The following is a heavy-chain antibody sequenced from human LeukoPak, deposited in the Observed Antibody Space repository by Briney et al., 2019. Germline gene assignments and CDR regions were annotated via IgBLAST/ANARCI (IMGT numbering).Heavy chain of an antibody. CDR3: ARGSRGGGDFDY. V-gene: IGHV3-33*01. J-gene: IGHJ4*02. Sequence: GGSLRLSCAASGFTFSSYGMHWVRQAPGKGLEWVAVIWYDGSNKYYADSVKGRFTISSDNSKNTMYLQMDSLRAEETGGYFCARGSRGGGDFDYWGQRTLVTVSS. CDR1: GFTFSSYG. CDR2: IWYDGSNK. D-gene: IGHD3-16*01.